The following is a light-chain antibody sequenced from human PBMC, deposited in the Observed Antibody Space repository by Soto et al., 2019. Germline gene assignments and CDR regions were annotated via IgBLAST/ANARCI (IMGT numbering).Light chain of an antibody. Sequence: DIQMTQSPSSLSASVGDRVTITCRASQGIINYLLWFQQKPGKAPKSLIYGASTLQSGVPSNFSGSGYGTYFTLTINSLQPEDFATYYCQQYNSFPRTFGQGTKVEMK. CDR2: GAS. V-gene: IGKV1-16*02. CDR1: QGIINY. CDR3: QQYNSFPRT. J-gene: IGKJ1*01.